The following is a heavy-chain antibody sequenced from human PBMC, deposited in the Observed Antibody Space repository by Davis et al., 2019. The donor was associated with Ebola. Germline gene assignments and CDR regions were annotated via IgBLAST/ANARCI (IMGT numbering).Heavy chain of an antibody. J-gene: IGHJ4*02. V-gene: IGHV3-7*01. D-gene: IGHD1-26*01. CDR2: INSDGNNI. Sequence: GESLKISCAASGFTFIKYWMTWVRQAPGKGLEWVANINSDGNNIYYGESLKGRLTISRDNAKNSVFLQMNSLRAEDTAVYYCARQGDGGAYLEAGYWGQGTLVTVSS. CDR3: ARQGDGGAYLEAGY. CDR1: GFTFIKYW.